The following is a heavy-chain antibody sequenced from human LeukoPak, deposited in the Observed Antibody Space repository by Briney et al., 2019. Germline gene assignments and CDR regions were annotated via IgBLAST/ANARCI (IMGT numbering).Heavy chain of an antibody. V-gene: IGHV3-23*01. CDR2: ISSSGVIT. CDR3: AKDMELAS. CDR1: GFTFSNYA. Sequence: GGSLRLSCAASGFTFSNYAMNWVRQAPGKGLEWVSIISSSGVITYYADSVKGRFTISRDNSKNTLYLQMNNLRGEDTAEYYCAKDMELASWGEGTLVTVSS. D-gene: IGHD1-26*01. J-gene: IGHJ5*02.